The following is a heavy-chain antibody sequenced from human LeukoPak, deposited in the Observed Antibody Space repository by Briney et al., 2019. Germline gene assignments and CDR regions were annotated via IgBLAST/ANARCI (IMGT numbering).Heavy chain of an antibody. CDR2: ISGSSGII. D-gene: IGHD4/OR15-4a*01. Sequence: QPGGSLRLSCAASGFTFNTYTMNWVRQAPGKGLEWVSYISGSSGIIDYADSVRGRFTISRDNSKNTLYLQMNSLRAEDTAVYYCAREVRQYYYYYGMDVWGQGTTVTVSS. V-gene: IGHV3-48*01. J-gene: IGHJ6*02. CDR1: GFTFNTYT. CDR3: AREVRQYYYYYGMDV.